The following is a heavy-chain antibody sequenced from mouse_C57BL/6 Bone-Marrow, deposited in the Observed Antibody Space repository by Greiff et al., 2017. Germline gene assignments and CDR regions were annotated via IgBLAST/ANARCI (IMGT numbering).Heavy chain of an antibody. CDR3: VREGAHYYGSNYFDY. J-gene: IGHJ2*01. Sequence: DVPLVESGGGLVQPKGSLKLSCAASGFTFNTYAMHWVRQAPGKGLEWVARIRSKSSNYATYYADSVKDRFTISRDDSQSMLYLQMNNLKTEYTAMYYCVREGAHYYGSNYFDYWGQGTTLTVSS. CDR2: IRSKSSNYAT. CDR1: GFTFNTYA. V-gene: IGHV10-3*01. D-gene: IGHD1-1*01.